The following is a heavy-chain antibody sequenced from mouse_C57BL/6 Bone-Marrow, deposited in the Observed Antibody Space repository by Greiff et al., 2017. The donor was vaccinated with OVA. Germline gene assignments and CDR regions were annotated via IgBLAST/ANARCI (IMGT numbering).Heavy chain of an antibody. Sequence: VKVVESGPGLVAPSQSLSITCTVSGFSLTSYAISWVRQPPGKGLEWLGVIWTGGGTNYNSALKSRLSISKDNSKSQVFLKMNSLQTDDTARYYCARDYYGSNLDYYAMDYWGQGTSVTVSS. V-gene: IGHV2-9-1*01. CDR1: GFSLTSYA. D-gene: IGHD1-1*01. J-gene: IGHJ4*01. CDR2: IWTGGGT. CDR3: ARDYYGSNLDYYAMDY.